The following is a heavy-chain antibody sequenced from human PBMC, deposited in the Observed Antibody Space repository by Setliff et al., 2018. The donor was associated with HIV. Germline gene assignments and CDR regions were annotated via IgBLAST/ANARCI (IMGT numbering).Heavy chain of an antibody. CDR1: GGTFSSYA. CDR3: ARDVEHMMDV. J-gene: IGHJ6*02. V-gene: IGHV1-69*10. Sequence: VASVKVSCKASGGTFSSYAISWVRQAPGQGLEWMGGIIPILGIANDAQKFQGRVTITADKSTSTAYMEMRSLRSEDTGVYYCARDVEHMMDVWGQGTTVTVSS. CDR2: IIPILGIA.